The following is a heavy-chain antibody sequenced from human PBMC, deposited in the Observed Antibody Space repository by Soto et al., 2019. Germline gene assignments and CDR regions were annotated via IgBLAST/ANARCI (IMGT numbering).Heavy chain of an antibody. CDR3: ARGMASTFDY. V-gene: IGHV4-30-2*01. CDR1: GGPISSGGYS. J-gene: IGHJ4*02. CDR2: IYHSGST. Sequence: SETLSLTCAVSGGPISSGGYSWSWIRQPPGKGLEWIGYIYHSGSTYYNPSLKSRVTISVDRSKNQFSLKLSSVTAADTAVYYCARGMASTFDYWGQGTLVTVSS.